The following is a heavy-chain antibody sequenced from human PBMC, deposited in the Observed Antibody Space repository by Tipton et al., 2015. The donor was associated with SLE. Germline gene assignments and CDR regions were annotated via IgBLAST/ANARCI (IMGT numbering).Heavy chain of an antibody. D-gene: IGHD6-19*01. Sequence: TLSLTCTVSGGSISSYYWSWIRQPPGKGLEWIGSIYYSGSTYYNPSLKSRVTISVDKSKNQFSLRLSSVTAADTAVYYCARDRGTGWYRDAFDIWGQGTMVTVSS. CDR1: GGSISSYY. J-gene: IGHJ3*02. CDR2: IYYSGST. V-gene: IGHV4-59*12. CDR3: ARDRGTGWYRDAFDI.